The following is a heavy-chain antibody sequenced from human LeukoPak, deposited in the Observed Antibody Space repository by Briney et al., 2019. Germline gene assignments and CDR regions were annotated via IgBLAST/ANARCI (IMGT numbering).Heavy chain of an antibody. D-gene: IGHD2-2*01. J-gene: IGHJ5*02. CDR3: ARDLTSSSQFDP. V-gene: IGHV4-38-2*02. CDR1: GSSISSAYY. CDR2: IYHSGTS. Sequence: SETLSLTCTVSGSSISSAYYWGWIRQPPGKGLEWIGSIYHSGTSYYNPSLKSRVTISVDTSKNQFSLKLSSVTAADTAVYYCARDLTSSSQFDPWGQGTLVTVSS.